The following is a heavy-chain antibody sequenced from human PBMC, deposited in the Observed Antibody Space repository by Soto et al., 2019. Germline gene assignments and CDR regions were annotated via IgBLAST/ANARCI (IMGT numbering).Heavy chain of an antibody. V-gene: IGHV1-58*01. CDR1: GFTFSHSA. D-gene: IGHD5-12*01. CDR2: IVVGSGNT. CDR3: TAEVVAWGLV. J-gene: IGHJ4*02. Sequence: QVQLEQSGPEVKKPGTSVKFACKTSGFTFSHSAVQWVRQAREQRLEWIGRIVVGSGNTDYEQKCQERATFPRDMSRSSVSRKISSLRVEDTAIYYCTAEVVAWGLVWGQGTLVNVSS.